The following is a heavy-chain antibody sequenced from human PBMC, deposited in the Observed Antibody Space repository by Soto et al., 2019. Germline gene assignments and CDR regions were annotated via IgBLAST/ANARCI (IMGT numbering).Heavy chain of an antibody. CDR3: ARARMSGGPEYYFDY. CDR1: GGSISSNY. V-gene: IGHV4-59*01. CDR2: IYYSGST. D-gene: IGHD1-26*01. J-gene: IGHJ4*02. Sequence: SETLSLTCTVSGGSISSNYWSWIRQPPGKGLEWIGYIYYSGSTNYNPSLKSRVTISVDTSKNQFSLKLSSVTAADTAVYYCARARMSGGPEYYFDYWGQGALVTVSS.